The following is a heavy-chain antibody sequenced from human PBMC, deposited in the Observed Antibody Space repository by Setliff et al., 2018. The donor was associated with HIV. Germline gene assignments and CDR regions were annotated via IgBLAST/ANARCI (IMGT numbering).Heavy chain of an antibody. J-gene: IGHJ4*02. CDR3: ARGLNYYGSGSYLPLGY. CDR1: GGSISGHY. CDR2: IYYSGST. D-gene: IGHD3-10*01. Sequence: PSETLSLTCTVSGGSISGHYWSWIRQPPGRGLEWIGYIYYSGSTNYNPYLKSRVTMSLDTSKNQISLKLSSVTAADTAVYYCARGLNYYGSGSYLPLGYWGQGTLVTVSS. V-gene: IGHV4-59*11.